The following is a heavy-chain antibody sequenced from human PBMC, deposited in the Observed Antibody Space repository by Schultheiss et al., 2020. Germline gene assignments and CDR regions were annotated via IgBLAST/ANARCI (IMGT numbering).Heavy chain of an antibody. D-gene: IGHD6-6*01. J-gene: IGHJ4*02. CDR1: GFTVSSNY. Sequence: GGSLRLSCAASGFTVSSNYMSWVRQAPGKGLEWVSVIYSGGSTYYADSVKGRFTISRDNAKNSLYLQMNSLRAEDTAVYYCARLGLEAAPFDYWGQGTLVTVSS. V-gene: IGHV3-66*01. CDR2: IYSGGST. CDR3: ARLGLEAAPFDY.